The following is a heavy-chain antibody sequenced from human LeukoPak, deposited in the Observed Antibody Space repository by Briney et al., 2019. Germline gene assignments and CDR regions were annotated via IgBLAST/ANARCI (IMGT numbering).Heavy chain of an antibody. CDR3: TRQRPQTGTFDY. CDR2: VRDRANSYAT. D-gene: IGHD3-9*01. J-gene: IGHJ4*02. Sequence: GGSLRLSCVASGFSFNDSPMHWVRQASGKGLEWVGRVRDRANSYATGYAASVEGRFTISRDDSENTAYLQMNSLIIEDTAVYYCTRQRPQTGTFDYWGQGVLVTVSS. V-gene: IGHV3-73*01. CDR1: GFSFNDSP.